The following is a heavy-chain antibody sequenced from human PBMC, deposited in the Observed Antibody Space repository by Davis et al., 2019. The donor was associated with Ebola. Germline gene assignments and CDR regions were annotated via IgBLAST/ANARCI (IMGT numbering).Heavy chain of an antibody. J-gene: IGHJ5*02. CDR1: GGSISSGGYS. CDR3: APYVGDYLGRFDP. CDR2: IYHSGST. D-gene: IGHD4-17*01. V-gene: IGHV4-30-2*05. Sequence: PSETLSLTCAVSGGSISSGGYSWSWIRQPPGKGLEWIGYIYHSGSTYYNPSLKSRVTISVDTSKNQFSLKLSSVTAADTAVYYCAPYVGDYLGRFDPWGQGTLVTVSS.